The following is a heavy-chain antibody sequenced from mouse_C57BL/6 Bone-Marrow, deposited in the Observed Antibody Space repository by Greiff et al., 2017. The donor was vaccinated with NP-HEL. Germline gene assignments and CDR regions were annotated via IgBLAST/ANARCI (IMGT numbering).Heavy chain of an antibody. CDR2: IDPESGDT. D-gene: IGHD1-1*01. CDR1: GFNIKDDY. V-gene: IGHV14-4*01. Sequence: VQLQQSGAELVRPGASVKLSCTASGFNIKDDYMHWVKQRPEQGLEWIGWIDPESGDTEYASKFQSQATITADTSSNTAYLQLSSLTSEDTAVYYWTTLGTVVYVDYWGQGTTLTVSA. CDR3: TTLGTVVYVDY. J-gene: IGHJ2*01.